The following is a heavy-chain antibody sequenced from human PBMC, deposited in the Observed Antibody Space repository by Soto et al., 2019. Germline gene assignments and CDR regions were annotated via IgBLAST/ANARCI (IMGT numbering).Heavy chain of an antibody. CDR1: GGSISSSSYY. CDR3: ARIAARPWDYYYGMDV. V-gene: IGHV4-39*01. Sequence: QLQLQESGPGLVKPSETLSLTCTVSGGSISSSSYYWGWIRQPPGKGLEWIGSIYYSGSTYYNPSLKSRVTISVDPSKNQFTLKLSSVTAADTAVYYCARIAARPWDYYYGMDVWGQGTTVTVSS. CDR2: IYYSGST. J-gene: IGHJ6*02. D-gene: IGHD6-6*01.